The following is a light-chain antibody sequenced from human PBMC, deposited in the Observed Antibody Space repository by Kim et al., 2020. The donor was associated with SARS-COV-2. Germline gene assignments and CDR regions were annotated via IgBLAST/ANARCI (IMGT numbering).Light chain of an antibody. J-gene: IGLJ3*02. CDR1: RSNIGSNS. CDR2: TNN. Sequence: ELTQPPSASGTPGQTVTISCSGSRSNIGSNSVCWYQQLPGTAPKLLIYTNNHRPSGVPDRFSGSRSGTSASLAITGLRSEDDGDYYCTTWDDSLSGVVVGGGTQLTVL. CDR3: TTWDDSLSGVV. V-gene: IGLV1-47*01.